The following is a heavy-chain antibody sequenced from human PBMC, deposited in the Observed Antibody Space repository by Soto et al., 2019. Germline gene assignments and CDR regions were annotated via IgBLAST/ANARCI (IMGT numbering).Heavy chain of an antibody. CDR3: GAGLGMGYFDY. V-gene: IGHV1-69*12. CDR2: IIPIFGTA. D-gene: IGHD7-27*01. CDR1: GGTFSSYA. J-gene: IGHJ4*02. Sequence: QVQLVQSGAEVKKPGSSVKVSCKASGGTFSSYAISWVRQAPGQGLEWMGGIIPIFGTANYAQKFQGRVTITADESTSPGYMEMSSLRSEHTAVYYCGAGLGMGYFDYWGQGTLVTVSS.